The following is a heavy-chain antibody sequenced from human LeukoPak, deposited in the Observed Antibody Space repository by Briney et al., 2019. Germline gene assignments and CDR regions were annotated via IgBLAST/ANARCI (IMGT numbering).Heavy chain of an antibody. V-gene: IGHV4-39*01. CDR1: GGSISSSSYY. Sequence: SETLSLTCTVSGGSISSSSYYWGWIRQPPGKGLEWIGSIYYSGSTYYNPSLKSRVTISVDTSKNQFSLKLSSVTAADMAVYYCARPSLKWGFDYWGQGTLVTVSS. CDR2: IYYSGST. D-gene: IGHD1-26*01. J-gene: IGHJ4*02. CDR3: ARPSLKWGFDY.